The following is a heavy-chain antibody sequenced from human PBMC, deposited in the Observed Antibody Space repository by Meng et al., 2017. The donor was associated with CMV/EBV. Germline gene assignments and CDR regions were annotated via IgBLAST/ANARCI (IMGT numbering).Heavy chain of an antibody. CDR1: GFTFSSYW. D-gene: IGHD7-27*01. V-gene: IGHV3-7*01. CDR2: IKQDGSEK. J-gene: IGHJ4*02. CDR3: ARASFWGCDY. Sequence: GESLKISCAASGFTFSSYWMSWVRQAPGKGLEWVANIKQDGSEKYYVDSVKGRFTVSRDNAKNSLYLQMNSLRAEDTAVYYCARASFWGCDYWGQGTLVTVSS.